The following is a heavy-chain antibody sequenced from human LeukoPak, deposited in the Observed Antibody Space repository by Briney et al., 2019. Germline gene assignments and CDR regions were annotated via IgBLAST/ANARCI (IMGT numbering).Heavy chain of an antibody. D-gene: IGHD3-3*01. CDR1: GGYISSSNW. Sequence: PSETLSLTCGVSGGYISSSNWWSWVRQPPGKGLEWIGEIYHSGSTNYNPSLKSRVTISVDKSKNQFSLKLSSVTAADTAVYYCARGGDLWSGYPYYYMDVWGKGTTVTVSS. CDR2: IYHSGST. CDR3: ARGGDLWSGYPYYYMDV. V-gene: IGHV4-4*02. J-gene: IGHJ6*03.